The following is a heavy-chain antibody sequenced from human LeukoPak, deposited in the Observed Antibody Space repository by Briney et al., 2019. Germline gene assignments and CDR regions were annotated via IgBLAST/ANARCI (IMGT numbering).Heavy chain of an antibody. CDR1: GFTFSSYA. J-gene: IGHJ5*02. D-gene: IGHD4-17*01. V-gene: IGHV3-21*01. Sequence: GGSLRLSCAASGFTFSSYAMNWVRQAPGKGLEWLSSISSSSNYIYYADSVKGRFTISRDNAENSLYLQVNSLRAEDTAVYYCAREGGNDYDWFDPWGQGTLVTVSS. CDR2: ISSSSNYI. CDR3: AREGGNDYDWFDP.